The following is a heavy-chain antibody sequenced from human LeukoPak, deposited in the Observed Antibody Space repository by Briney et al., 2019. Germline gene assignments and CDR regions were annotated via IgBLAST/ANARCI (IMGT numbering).Heavy chain of an antibody. CDR2: ISYDGSNK. CDR3: ARESEPRLIWFVGGEHYYFDY. J-gene: IGHJ4*02. V-gene: IGHV3-30-3*01. D-gene: IGHD3-10*01. CDR1: GFTFSSYA. Sequence: GRSLRLSCAASGFTFSSYAMHWVRQAPGKGLEWVAVISYDGSNKYYADSVKGRFTIYRDNSKNTLYLQMNSLRAEDTAVYYCARESEPRLIWFVGGEHYYFDYWGQGTLVTVSS.